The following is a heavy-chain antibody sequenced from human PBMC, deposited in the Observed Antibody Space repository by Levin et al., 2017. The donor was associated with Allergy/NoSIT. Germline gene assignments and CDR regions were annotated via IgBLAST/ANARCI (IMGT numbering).Heavy chain of an antibody. V-gene: IGHV3-7*01. CDR2: IKQDGSEK. D-gene: IGHD3-10*01. J-gene: IGHJ4*02. CDR3: ARDRSGSGEFDY. CDR1: GFTFSSYW. Sequence: ASVKVSCAASGFTFSSYWMSWVRQAPGKGLEWVANIKQDGSEKYYVDSVKGRFTISRDNAKNSLYLQMNSLRAEDTAVYYCARDRSGSGEFDYWGQGTLVTVSS.